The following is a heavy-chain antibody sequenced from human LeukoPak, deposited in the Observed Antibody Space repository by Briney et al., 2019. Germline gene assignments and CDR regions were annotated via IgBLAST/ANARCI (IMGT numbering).Heavy chain of an antibody. CDR2: VSYGGST. Sequence: SETLSLTCTVSGDSIHDDDYYWGWIRQPPGKGLEHIGSVSYGGSTYYSPSLKSRVNIYIDISKNQFSLELRSVTAADTAVYYCARRSYSASFDPWGQGSLVTVSS. J-gene: IGHJ5*02. CDR3: ARRSYSASFDP. CDR1: GDSIHDDDYY. V-gene: IGHV4-39*01. D-gene: IGHD2-21*01.